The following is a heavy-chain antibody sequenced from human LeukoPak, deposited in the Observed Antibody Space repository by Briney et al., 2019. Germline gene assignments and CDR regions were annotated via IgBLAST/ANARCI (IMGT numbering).Heavy chain of an antibody. V-gene: IGHV4-34*01. CDR2: INHSGST. J-gene: IGHJ4*02. CDR1: GGSFSGYY. D-gene: IGHD2-2*02. CDR3: ARRGLAIRH. Sequence: KPSETLSLTCAVYGGSFSGYYWSWIRQPPGKGLEWIGEINHSGSTNYNPSLKSRVTISVDTSKNQFSLKLTSVTAADTAVYYCARRGLAIRHWGQGTLVTVSS.